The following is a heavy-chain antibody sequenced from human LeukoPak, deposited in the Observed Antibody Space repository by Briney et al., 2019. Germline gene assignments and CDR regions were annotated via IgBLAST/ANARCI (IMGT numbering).Heavy chain of an antibody. J-gene: IGHJ6*02. CDR1: GGSISSGDYY. Sequence: SETLSLTCTASGGSISSGDYYWSWIRQHPGKGLEWFGYIYYSASAYYHPSRRSRATKSVDTYKNQFSLSLSAVAAADTAVYYCARAGYSYEMDVWGQGTTVTVSS. D-gene: IGHD5-18*01. CDR2: IYYSASA. V-gene: IGHV4-31*03. CDR3: ARAGYSYEMDV.